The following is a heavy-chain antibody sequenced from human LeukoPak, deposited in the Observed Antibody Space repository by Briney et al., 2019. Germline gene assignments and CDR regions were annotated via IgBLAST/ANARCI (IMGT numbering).Heavy chain of an antibody. Sequence: ASVKVSCKASGYTFTSYGISWVRQAPGQGLEWMGWISAYNGNTNYAQKLQGRVTMTTDTSTSTAYMELRSLRSDDTAVYYCARGAIVLMVYTGYYMDVWGKGTTVTVSS. J-gene: IGHJ6*03. CDR1: GYTFTSYG. CDR2: ISAYNGNT. V-gene: IGHV1-18*01. CDR3: ARGAIVLMVYTGYYMDV. D-gene: IGHD2-8*01.